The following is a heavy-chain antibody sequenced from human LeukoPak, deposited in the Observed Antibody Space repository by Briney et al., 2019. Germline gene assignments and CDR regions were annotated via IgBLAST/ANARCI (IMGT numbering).Heavy chain of an antibody. Sequence: GASVKVSCKASGYTFTGYYMHWVRQAPGQGLEWMGWINPNSGGTNYAQKFQGRVTMTRDTSISTAYMELSRLRSDDTAVYYCARIGQYDSSGHDAFDIWGQGTMVTVSS. V-gene: IGHV1-2*02. CDR2: INPNSGGT. CDR3: ARIGQYDSSGHDAFDI. CDR1: GYTFTGYY. D-gene: IGHD3-22*01. J-gene: IGHJ3*02.